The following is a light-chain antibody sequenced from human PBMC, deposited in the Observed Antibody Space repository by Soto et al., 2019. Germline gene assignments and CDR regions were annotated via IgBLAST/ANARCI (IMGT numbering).Light chain of an antibody. CDR3: QHYDSYSRAWT. J-gene: IGKJ1*01. V-gene: IGKV1-5*03. CDR1: QSISNW. CDR2: QAS. Sequence: DIQMTQSPSTLSASVGDRVTITCRASQSISNWLSWYQQKPGKAPKLLIYQASSLKSGVPSRFSRGGSGTEFTLNISSLQPDDFATYHCQHYDSYSRAWTFGQGTKVEIK.